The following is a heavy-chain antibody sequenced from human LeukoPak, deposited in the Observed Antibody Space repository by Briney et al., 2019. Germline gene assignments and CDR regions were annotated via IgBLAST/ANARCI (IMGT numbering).Heavy chain of an antibody. D-gene: IGHD2-15*01. CDR1: GFTLSLAW. CDR3: AKAWGRGYSFYFDY. Sequence: LPGGSLRLSCATSGFTLSLAWMHWVRQAPGKGLEWVAVISYDGSNKYYADSVKGRFTISRDNSKNTLYLQMNSLRAEDTAVYYCAKAWGRGYSFYFDYWGQGTLVTVSS. J-gene: IGHJ4*02. V-gene: IGHV3-30*18. CDR2: ISYDGSNK.